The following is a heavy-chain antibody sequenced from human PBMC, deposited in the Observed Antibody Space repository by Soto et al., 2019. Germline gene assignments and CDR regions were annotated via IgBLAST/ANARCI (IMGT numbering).Heavy chain of an antibody. Sequence: QLQLQESGPGLVKPSETLSLTCTVSGGSISSSSYYWGWIRQPPGKGLEWIGSIYYSGSTYYNPSLKSRVTISVDTSKNQFSLKLSSVTAADTAVYYCARTMVRGEIDYWGQGTLVTVSS. CDR2: IYYSGST. J-gene: IGHJ4*02. CDR3: ARTMVRGEIDY. CDR1: GGSISSSSYY. V-gene: IGHV4-39*01. D-gene: IGHD3-10*01.